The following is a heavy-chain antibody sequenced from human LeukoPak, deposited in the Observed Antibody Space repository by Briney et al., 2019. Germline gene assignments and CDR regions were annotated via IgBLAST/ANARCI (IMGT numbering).Heavy chain of an antibody. D-gene: IGHD7-27*01. J-gene: IGHJ6*03. CDR2: ISGSSGST. V-gene: IGHV3-23*01. CDR3: ARVGKSNWGHYYYYMDV. CDR1: GFTFSSYA. Sequence: PGGSLRLSCAASGFTFSSYAMSWVRQAPGKGLEWVSAISGSSGSTYYADSVKGRFTISRDNSKNTLYLQMNSLRAEDTAVYYCARVGKSNWGHYYYYMDVWGKGTTVTVSS.